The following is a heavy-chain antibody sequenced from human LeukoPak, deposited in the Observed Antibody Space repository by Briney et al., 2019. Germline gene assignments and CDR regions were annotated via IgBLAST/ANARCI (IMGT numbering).Heavy chain of an antibody. CDR1: RIPFRNFL. V-gene: IGHV3-74*01. CDR2: IENDGRSS. CDR3: AFRSVAGRGVVN. D-gene: IGHD6-19*01. J-gene: IGHJ4*02. Sequence: GGSLRLSCAASRIPFRNFLMHWVRQAPAKGLEGVSRIENDGRSSTYGASVKGRFTISRDNAKNMLYLQMNDLRVEDTALYYCAFRSVAGRGVVNWGEGALVTVSS.